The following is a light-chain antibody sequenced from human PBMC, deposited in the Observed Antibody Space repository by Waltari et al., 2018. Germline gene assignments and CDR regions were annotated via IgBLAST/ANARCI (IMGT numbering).Light chain of an antibody. CDR2: EGT. CDR3: CSYAGSTTFLYV. J-gene: IGLJ1*01. V-gene: IGLV2-23*01. CDR1: SNDLGTYNL. Sequence: QSALTHPASVSGSPGQSITISCTGSSNDLGTYNLVSWYQQHPGKAPKLMIYEGTERPSGVSNRFSGSKSGNTASLTISGLQAEDEADYYCCSYAGSTTFLYVFGTGTKVTVL.